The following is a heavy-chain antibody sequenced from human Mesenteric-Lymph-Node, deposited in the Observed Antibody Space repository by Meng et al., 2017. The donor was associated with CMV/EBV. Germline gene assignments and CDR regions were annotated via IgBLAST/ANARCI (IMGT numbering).Heavy chain of an antibody. CDR1: RYTFTKYF. J-gene: IGHJ6*02. Sequence: ASVKVSCKASRYTFTKYFTQWVRQGPGQGLEWMGWINPNSGGTNYAQKFQGRVTMTRDTSISTAYMELSSLRSEDTAVYYCARTPSRLDCCSTSCRTSTYYYYYGMDVWGQGTTVTVSS. CDR2: INPNSGGT. D-gene: IGHD2-2*01. CDR3: ARTPSRLDCCSTSCRTSTYYYYYGMDV. V-gene: IGHV1-2*02.